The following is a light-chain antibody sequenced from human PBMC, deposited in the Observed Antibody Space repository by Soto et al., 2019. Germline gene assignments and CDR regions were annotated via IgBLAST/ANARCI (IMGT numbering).Light chain of an antibody. CDR1: QRVSSSY. CDR2: AAS. V-gene: IGKV3-20*01. CDR3: QQCGSSPI. Sequence: EIVLTQSPGTLSLSPGEIATLSCRASQRVSSSYQVWYQQKPGQAPRLLIYAASNEATVIPGRFSSSGSGTDFTITISRLEPEDFAVYCRQQCGSSPIFGQGTKLEIK. J-gene: IGKJ2*01.